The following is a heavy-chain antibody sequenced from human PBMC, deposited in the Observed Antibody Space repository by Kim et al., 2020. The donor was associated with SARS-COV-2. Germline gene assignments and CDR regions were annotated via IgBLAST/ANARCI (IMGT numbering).Heavy chain of an antibody. D-gene: IGHD3-10*01. CDR2: TRNKANSYTT. J-gene: IGHJ6*02. Sequence: GGSLRLSCAASGFTFSDHYMDWVRQAPGKGLEWVGRTRNKANSYTTEYAASVKGRFTISRDDSKNSLYLQMNSLKTEDTAVYYCARGSTMVRGHHYYYYGMDVWGQGTTVTVSS. CDR3: ARGSTMVRGHHYYYYGMDV. CDR1: GFTFSDHY. V-gene: IGHV3-72*01.